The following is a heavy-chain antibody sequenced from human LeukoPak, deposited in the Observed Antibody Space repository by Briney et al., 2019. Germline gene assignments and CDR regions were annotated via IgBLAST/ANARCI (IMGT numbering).Heavy chain of an antibody. Sequence: GGSLRLSCAASGFTFSSFGMHWVRQAPGKGLEWGAVIWYDGSNKYYADSVKGRFTISRDNSKNTLCLQMNSLRAEDTAVYYCAKDAAGSSSWANYWGQGALVTVSS. V-gene: IGHV3-33*06. CDR2: IWYDGSNK. D-gene: IGHD6-13*01. CDR1: GFTFSSFG. J-gene: IGHJ4*02. CDR3: AKDAAGSSSWANY.